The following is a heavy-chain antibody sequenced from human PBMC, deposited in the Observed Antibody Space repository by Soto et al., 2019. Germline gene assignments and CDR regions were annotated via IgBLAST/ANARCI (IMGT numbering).Heavy chain of an antibody. CDR1: GFTFSSYG. Sequence: PGGSLRLSCAASGFTFSSYGMHWVRQAPGKGLEWVAVIRYDGSNKYYADSVKGRFTISRDNSKNTLYLQMNSLRAEDTAVYYCESTSGGYAFDIWGQGTMVTVSS. CDR2: IRYDGSNK. J-gene: IGHJ3*02. D-gene: IGHD2-2*01. CDR3: ESTSGGYAFDI. V-gene: IGHV3-33*01.